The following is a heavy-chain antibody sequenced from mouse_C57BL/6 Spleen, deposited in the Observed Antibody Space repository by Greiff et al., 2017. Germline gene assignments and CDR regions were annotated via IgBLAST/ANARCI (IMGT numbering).Heavy chain of an antibody. V-gene: IGHV2-9-1*01. CDR1: GFSLTSYA. CDR3: ARSLDYYGSSYGLDY. Sequence: QVQLKQSGPGLVAPSPSLSITCTVSGFSLTSYAISWVRQPPGKGLEWLGVIWTGGGTNYNSALKSRLSISKDNSKSPVFLKMNSLQTDDTARYYCARSLDYYGSSYGLDYWGQGTTLTVAS. CDR2: IWTGGGT. D-gene: IGHD1-1*01. J-gene: IGHJ2*01.